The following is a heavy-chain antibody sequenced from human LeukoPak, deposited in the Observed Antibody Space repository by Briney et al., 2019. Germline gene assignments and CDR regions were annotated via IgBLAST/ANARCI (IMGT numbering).Heavy chain of an antibody. V-gene: IGHV3-30-3*01. CDR3: AREPYDSSDPRAFGFDY. D-gene: IGHD3-22*01. Sequence: TGGSLRLSCAASGFTFSSYAMHWVRQAPGKGLEWVAVISYDGSNNYYADSVKGRFTISRDNSKNTLYLQMNSLRAEDTAVYYCAREPYDSSDPRAFGFDYWGQGTLVTVSS. CDR2: ISYDGSNN. J-gene: IGHJ4*02. CDR1: GFTFSSYA.